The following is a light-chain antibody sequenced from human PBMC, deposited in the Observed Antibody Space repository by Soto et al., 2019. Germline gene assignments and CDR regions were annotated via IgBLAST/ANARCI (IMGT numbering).Light chain of an antibody. V-gene: IGKV3-15*01. CDR1: QSVSNN. J-gene: IGKJ1*01. CDR2: GAS. CDR3: QQYNDWPPWT. Sequence: DIFMTQSPANLSVSTGDRATLSCRASQSVSNNLALYQQRPGQAPRLLIYGASTRTTGIPARFSGSGSGTEFTLTISSLQSEDDAVYYCQQYNDWPPWTFGQGTKVDIK.